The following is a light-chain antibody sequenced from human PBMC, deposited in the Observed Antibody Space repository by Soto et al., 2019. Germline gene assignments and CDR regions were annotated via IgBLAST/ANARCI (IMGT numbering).Light chain of an antibody. CDR2: GAS. CDR1: QSVSTT. Sequence: EIVMTQSPATLSVSPGERATLSCRASQSVSTTVAWYQQKPGQAPRLLIYGASTRATGIPARFSGSGSGTEFTLTISSLQSEDFAVYYCQQYKDWPTPFGQGTKVEVK. V-gene: IGKV3-15*01. CDR3: QQYKDWPTP. J-gene: IGKJ1*01.